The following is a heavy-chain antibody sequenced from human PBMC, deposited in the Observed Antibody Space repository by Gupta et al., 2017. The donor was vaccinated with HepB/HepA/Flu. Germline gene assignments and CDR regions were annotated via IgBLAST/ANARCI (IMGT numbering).Heavy chain of an antibody. CDR1: GHTFTGYY. CDR2: INPNSGGT. CDR3: ARTGLSSNWWDVSFDS. Sequence: QVQLVQSGAEVKKPGASVKVSCKASGHTFTGYYIHWLRQAPGQGLEWMAWINPNSGGTNHAQKFQGRVIMTRDTSINTAYMELSRLTSDDTAMYYCARTGLSSNWWDVSFDSWGQGTLVTVSS. V-gene: IGHV1-2*02. J-gene: IGHJ5*01. D-gene: IGHD6-13*01.